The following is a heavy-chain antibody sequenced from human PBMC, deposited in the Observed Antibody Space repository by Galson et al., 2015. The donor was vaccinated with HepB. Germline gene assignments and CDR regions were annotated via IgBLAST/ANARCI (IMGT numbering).Heavy chain of an antibody. CDR3: ARLYYDSSGYFISGAFDI. CDR1: GGSISSYY. D-gene: IGHD3-22*01. J-gene: IGHJ3*02. V-gene: IGHV4-59*08. CDR2: IYYSGST. Sequence: TLSLTCTVSGGSISSYYWSWIRQPPGKGLEWIGYIYYSGSTNYNPSLKSRITISVDTSKNQFSLKLSSVTAADTAVYYCARLYYDSSGYFISGAFDIWGQGTMVTVSS.